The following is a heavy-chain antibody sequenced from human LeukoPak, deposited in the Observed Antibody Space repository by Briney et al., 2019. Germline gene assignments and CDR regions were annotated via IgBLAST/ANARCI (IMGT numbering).Heavy chain of an antibody. CDR1: GFTFSSYA. V-gene: IGHV3-23*01. CDR3: AKLYYYDSRGDIDY. Sequence: PGGSLRLSCAASGFTFSSYAMSWVRQAPGKGLEWVSAISGSGGSTYYADSVKGRFTISRDNSKNTLYLQMNSLRAEDTAVYYCAKLYYYDSRGDIDYWGQGTLATVSS. CDR2: ISGSGGST. J-gene: IGHJ4*02. D-gene: IGHD3-22*01.